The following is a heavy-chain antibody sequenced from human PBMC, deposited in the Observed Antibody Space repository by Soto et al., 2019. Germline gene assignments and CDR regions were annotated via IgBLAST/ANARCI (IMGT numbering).Heavy chain of an antibody. V-gene: IGHV3-15*01. D-gene: IGHD1-26*01. CDR2: IKSKTDGATT. CDR1: GFTFSNAW. Sequence: AGGSLRLSCAASGFTFSNAWMSWVRQAPGKGLEWVGRIKSKTDGATTDYAAPVKGRFTISRDDSKNTLYVQMNSLKTEDTAVYYCTTAHSGSYSYYYYGMDVWGQGTTVTVSS. CDR3: TTAHSGSYSYYYYGMDV. J-gene: IGHJ6*02.